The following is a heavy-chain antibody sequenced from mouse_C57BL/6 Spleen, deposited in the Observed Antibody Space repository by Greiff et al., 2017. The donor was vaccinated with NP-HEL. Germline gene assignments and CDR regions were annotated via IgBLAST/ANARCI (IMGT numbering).Heavy chain of an antibody. V-gene: IGHV1-47*01. Sequence: VQLQQSGAELVKPGASVKMSCKASGYTFTTYPIEWMKQTHGKSLEWIGNFHPYNDDTTYNEKFKGKATLTVEKSSSTVYLELSRLTSDDSAVYYCAREVYYDYDWYFDYWGQGTTLTVSS. D-gene: IGHD2-4*01. CDR3: AREVYYDYDWYFDY. J-gene: IGHJ2*01. CDR2: FHPYNDDT. CDR1: GYTFTTYP.